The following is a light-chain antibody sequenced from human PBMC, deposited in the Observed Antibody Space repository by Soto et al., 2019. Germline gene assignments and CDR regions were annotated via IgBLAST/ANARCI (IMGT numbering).Light chain of an antibody. CDR3: SSGTSSIS. V-gene: IGLV2-14*01. J-gene: IGLJ2*01. CDR2: DVN. Sequence: QSVLTQPASVSGSPGQSITISCTGTSSDVGGYNYVSWYQQHPGKAPKLMIYDVNTRHSGVSNRFSGSKSGNTASLTISGLQAEDEAYYYCSSGTSSISFGGGTKLTVL. CDR1: SSDVGGYNY.